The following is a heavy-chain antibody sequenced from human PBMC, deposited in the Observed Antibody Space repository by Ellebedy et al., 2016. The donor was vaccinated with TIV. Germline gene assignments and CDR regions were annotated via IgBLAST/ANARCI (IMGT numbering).Heavy chain of an antibody. CDR3: ARGAFNYFNHVNYFDP. V-gene: IGHV5-10-1*01. J-gene: IGHJ5*02. CDR2: IDPSDSQT. D-gene: IGHD2/OR15-2a*01. Sequence: GGSLRLSCKGSGYTFTNYWITWVRQMPGKGLEWMGRIDPSDSQTTYSPSFQGHVTMSADRSIGAAYLQWSSLKASDTAMYFCARGAFNYFNHVNYFDPWGQGTLVTVSS. CDR1: GYTFTNYW.